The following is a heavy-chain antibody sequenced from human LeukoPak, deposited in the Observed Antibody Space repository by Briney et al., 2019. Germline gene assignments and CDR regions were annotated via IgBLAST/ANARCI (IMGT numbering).Heavy chain of an antibody. Sequence: GGSLRLSCVVSGFSFSDNVFHWVRQAPGKGLEWVTYLSYDGVNAFYADSVKGRFTISKDTAGGTVSLQMDNLRVEDTAVYYCARGGRRDGTVSTYYFYAMDVWGQGTAVTVSS. CDR3: ARGGRRDGTVSTYYFYAMDV. D-gene: IGHD3-10*01. CDR2: LSYDGVNA. V-gene: IGHV3-30*04. J-gene: IGHJ6*02. CDR1: GFSFSDNV.